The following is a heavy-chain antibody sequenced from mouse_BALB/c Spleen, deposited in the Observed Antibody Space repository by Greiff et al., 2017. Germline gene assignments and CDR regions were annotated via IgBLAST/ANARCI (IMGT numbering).Heavy chain of an antibody. CDR1: GFTFRSFG. CDR2: ISSGSSTI. V-gene: IGHV5-17*02. D-gene: IGHD2-1*01. CDR3: ARWDGNYARWYFDV. J-gene: IGHJ1*01. Sequence: EVKLVESGGGLVQPGGSRKLSCAASGFTFRSFGMHWVRQAPEKGLEWVAYISSGSSTIYYADTVKGRFTISRDNPKNTLFLQMTSLRSEDTAMDYGARWDGNYARWYFDVWGAGTTVTVSS.